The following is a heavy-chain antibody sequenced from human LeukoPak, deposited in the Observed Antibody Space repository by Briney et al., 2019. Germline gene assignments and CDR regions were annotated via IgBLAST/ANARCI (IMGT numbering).Heavy chain of an antibody. CDR2: INHSGST. V-gene: IGHV4-39*01. D-gene: IGHD6-19*01. J-gene: IGHJ4*02. CDR3: ARQWLVSPLFDY. CDR1: SGSISSSGYY. Sequence: SQTLSLTCTVSSGSISSSGYYCSWIRQPPGKGLEWIGEINHSGSTDYNPSLKSRVTISVDTSKNQLSLKLSSMTAADTAVYYCARQWLVSPLFDYWGQGTLVTVSS.